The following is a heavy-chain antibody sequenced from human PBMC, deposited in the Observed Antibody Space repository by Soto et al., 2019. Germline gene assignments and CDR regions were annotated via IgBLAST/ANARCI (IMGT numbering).Heavy chain of an antibody. Sequence: QVQLQESGPGLVKPSQTLSLTCTVSGGSITSGGYYWHWIRQHPVQGLEWIGYIFHSGSTHYNPSLKSRLTXSXDXPKNQLSLRLTSVTAADTAVYYCARGGASFTGPAGYWGQGTLVTVSS. CDR2: IFHSGST. D-gene: IGHD3-16*01. V-gene: IGHV4-31*03. CDR1: GGSITSGGYY. CDR3: ARGGASFTGPAGY. J-gene: IGHJ4*02.